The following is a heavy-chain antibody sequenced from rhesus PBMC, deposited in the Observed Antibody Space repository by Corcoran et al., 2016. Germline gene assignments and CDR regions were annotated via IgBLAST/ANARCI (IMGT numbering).Heavy chain of an antibody. J-gene: IGHJ4*01. CDR2: IYGSGSST. D-gene: IGHD2-27*01. CDR3: ASISVVVFTASFDY. CDR1: GGSISSSY. V-gene: IGHV4-169*02. Sequence: QLQLQESGPGLVKPSETLSVTCAVSGGSISSSYWSWIRQAPGKGLEWIGYIYGSGSSTNYNPSLKSRVTLSVDTSKNQLSLKLSSVTAADTAVYYCASISVVVFTASFDYWGQGVLVTVSS.